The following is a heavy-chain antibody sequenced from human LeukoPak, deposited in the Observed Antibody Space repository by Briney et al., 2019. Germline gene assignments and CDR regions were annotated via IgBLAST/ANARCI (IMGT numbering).Heavy chain of an antibody. J-gene: IGHJ6*03. Sequence: AGESLKISCKGSGYSFTSYWIGWVRQMPGKGLEWMGIMYPGDSDTRYSPSFQGQVTMSADKSISTAYLQWSSVKASDTAVYYCARISYFYYMDVWGKGTTVTISS. CDR3: ARISYFYYMDV. CDR2: MYPGDSDT. V-gene: IGHV5-51*01. CDR1: GYSFTSYW.